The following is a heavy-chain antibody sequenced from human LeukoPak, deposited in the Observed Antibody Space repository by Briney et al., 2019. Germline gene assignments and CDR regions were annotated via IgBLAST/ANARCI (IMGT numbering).Heavy chain of an antibody. CDR3: ARLRGAMTPVTSDFDY. CDR1: GGSISGSSYY. Sequence: PSETLSLTCTVSGGSISGSSYYWAWVRQPPWKGLEWVGSGCYGGSAYSNPSLKSRVTISVDTSRNQFSLNLSSVTAADTAVYYCARLRGAMTPVTSDFDYWGQGTLVTVSS. CDR2: GCYGGSA. V-gene: IGHV4-39*01. J-gene: IGHJ4*02. D-gene: IGHD4-17*01.